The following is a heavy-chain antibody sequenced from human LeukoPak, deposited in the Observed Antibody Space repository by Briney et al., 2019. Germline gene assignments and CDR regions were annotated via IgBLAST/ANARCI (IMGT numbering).Heavy chain of an antibody. J-gene: IGHJ3*01. CDR1: GGSIKNYF. V-gene: IGHV4-59*01. D-gene: IGHD4-23*01. CDR2: IYSSGTT. CDR3: ARSDYGGNSAAFGV. Sequence: SETLSLTCTVSGGSIKNYFWNWVRRPPGKGLEWIGYIYSSGTTYYNPSLESRLTISLDTSKNHFSLQLSSVTAADTAVYYSARSDYGGNSAAFGVWGQGTMVTVSS.